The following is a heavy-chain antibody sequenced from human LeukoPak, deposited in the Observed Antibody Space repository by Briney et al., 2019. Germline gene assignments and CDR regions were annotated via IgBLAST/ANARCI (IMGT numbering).Heavy chain of an antibody. CDR2: IYYSGTT. CDR1: GGSISSYY. CDR3: ARGVYIAAAQYGY. J-gene: IGHJ4*02. D-gene: IGHD6-13*01. Sequence: SETLSLTCTVSGGSISSYYWSWIRQPPGKGLEWIGYIYYSGTTDCNPSLKSRVTISVDTSKNQFSLKLSSVTAADTAVYYCARGVYIAAAQYGYWGQGTLVTVSS. V-gene: IGHV4-59*01.